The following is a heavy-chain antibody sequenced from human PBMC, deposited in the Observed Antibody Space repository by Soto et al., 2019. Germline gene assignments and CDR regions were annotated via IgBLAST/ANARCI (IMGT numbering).Heavy chain of an antibody. CDR1: GFTFTTSW. J-gene: IGHJ5*02. CDR3: GRVDYCSGGSCHNWFDP. V-gene: IGHV3-74*01. D-gene: IGHD2-15*01. Sequence: GGSLRLSCAASGFTFTTSWMHWVRQTPGKGLVWVSRINSDGSFTSYADSVKGRFTISRDNAKNTLYLQMNSLRAEDTAVYYCGRVDYCSGGSCHNWFDPWGQGTLVTVSS. CDR2: INSDGSFT.